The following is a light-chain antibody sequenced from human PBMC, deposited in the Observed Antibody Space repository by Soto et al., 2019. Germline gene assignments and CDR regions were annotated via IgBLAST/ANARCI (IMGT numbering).Light chain of an antibody. J-gene: IGKJ1*01. Sequence: DIQMTQSPSTLSASVGDRVTITCRASQSISSWLAWYQQKPGKAPKLLIYKASSLESGVPSRFSGRGSGTEFTLTISSLQPDAFATYYCQQYNRYWTFGQGTKVEIK. CDR1: QSISSW. CDR2: KAS. CDR3: QQYNRYWT. V-gene: IGKV1-5*03.